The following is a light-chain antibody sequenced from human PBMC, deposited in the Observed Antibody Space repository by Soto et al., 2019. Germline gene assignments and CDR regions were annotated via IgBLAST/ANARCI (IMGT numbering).Light chain of an antibody. J-gene: IGKJ4*01. CDR3: QQSYSLPLT. CDR2: AAS. CDR1: QDISNY. V-gene: IGKV1-39*01. Sequence: DIQMTQSPSSLSASVGDRVTITCQASQDISNYLNWYQQKPGKAPKLLIYAASSLHSGVPSRFSGSGSGTDFTLTISSLQPEDFATYSCQQSYSLPLTFGGGTKVDVK.